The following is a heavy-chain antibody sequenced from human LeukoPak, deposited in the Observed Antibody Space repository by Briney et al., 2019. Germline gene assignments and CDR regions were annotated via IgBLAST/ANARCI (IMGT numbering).Heavy chain of an antibody. Sequence: GGSLRLSCAASGFTFSSYGMHWVRQAPGKGLEGVAVISYDGSNKYYADSVKGRFPISRDNSKNTLYLQMNSLRAEDTAVYYCARVGAATYAFDIWGQGTMVTVSS. V-gene: IGHV3-30*03. J-gene: IGHJ3*02. CDR3: ARVGAATYAFDI. D-gene: IGHD3-16*01. CDR1: GFTFSSYG. CDR2: ISYDGSNK.